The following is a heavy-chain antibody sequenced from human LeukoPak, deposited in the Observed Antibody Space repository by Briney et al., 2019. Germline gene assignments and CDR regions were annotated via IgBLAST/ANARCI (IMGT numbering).Heavy chain of an antibody. Sequence: PSETLSLTCAVYGGSFSGYYWSWIRQPPGKGLNGIGEINHSGSTNYNPSLKSRVTISVDTSKNQFSLKLSSVTAADTAVYYCARRWNYYYYMDVWGKGTTVTVSS. CDR3: ARRWNYYYYMDV. J-gene: IGHJ6*03. CDR2: INHSGST. V-gene: IGHV4-34*01. D-gene: IGHD4-23*01. CDR1: GGSFSGYY.